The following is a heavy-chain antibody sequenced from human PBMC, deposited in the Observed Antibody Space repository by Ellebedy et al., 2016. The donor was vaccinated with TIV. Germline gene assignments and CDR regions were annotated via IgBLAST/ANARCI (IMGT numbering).Heavy chain of an antibody. J-gene: IGHJ4*02. CDR1: GFTFSSYA. CDR2: ISHTGTRT. Sequence: GESLEISCAASGFTFSSYAMSWVRQAPGKGLEWVSTISHTGTRTYYADSVEGRFTVSRDTSKKTLYLQMSSLRAEDTATYYCVKGRGGGSDSSAPRYYFDSWGLGTLVTVSS. V-gene: IGHV3-23*01. CDR3: VKGRGGGSDSSAPRYYFDS. D-gene: IGHD3-22*01.